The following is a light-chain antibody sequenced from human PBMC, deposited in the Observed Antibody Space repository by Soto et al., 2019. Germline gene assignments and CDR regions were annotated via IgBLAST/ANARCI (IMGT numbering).Light chain of an antibody. CDR2: GAS. CDR3: QQYGRTSWT. V-gene: IGKV3-20*01. Sequence: EIVLTQSPGTLSLSPGEGATLPCRASQSVSTNFFAWYQQKPGQAPRLLIYGASTRATGIPDRFSGSGSGTDFTLTISRLEPEDFAVYYCQQYGRTSWTFGQGTRWIS. CDR1: QSVSTNF. J-gene: IGKJ1*01.